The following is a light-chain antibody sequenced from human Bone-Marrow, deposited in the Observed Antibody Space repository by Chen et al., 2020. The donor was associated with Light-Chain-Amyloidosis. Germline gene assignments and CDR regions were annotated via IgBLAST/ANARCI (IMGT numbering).Light chain of an antibody. Sequence: NFMLTQPHSASASPGKTVTISCTRSSGSMATSYVQWYQQRPGSSPTTVIYEDDQRPSGVPDRLSGSIDRSSNSASLTISGRKTEDEADYYCQSYQGSSQGVFGGGTKLTVL. CDR2: EDD. CDR3: QSYQGSSQGV. V-gene: IGLV6-57*01. CDR1: SGSMATSY. J-gene: IGLJ3*02.